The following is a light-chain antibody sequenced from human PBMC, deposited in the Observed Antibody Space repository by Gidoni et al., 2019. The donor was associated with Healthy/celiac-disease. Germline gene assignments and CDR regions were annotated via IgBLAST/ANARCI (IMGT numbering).Light chain of an antibody. J-gene: IGLJ2*01. CDR3: QAWDISTVV. CDR1: NLGDKY. Sequence: SYELTQPPSVSVSPGQTASITCSGDNLGDKYACWYQQRPGQSPVLVIYQDSKRPSGIPERFSGSNSGNTGTLTISGTQAMDEADYYCQAWDISTVVFVGGTKLPVL. CDR2: QDS. V-gene: IGLV3-1*01.